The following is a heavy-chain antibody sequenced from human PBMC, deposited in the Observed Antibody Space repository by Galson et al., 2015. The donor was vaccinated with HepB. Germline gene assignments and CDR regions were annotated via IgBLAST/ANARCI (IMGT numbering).Heavy chain of an antibody. D-gene: IGHD5-18*01. J-gene: IGHJ4*02. V-gene: IGHV4-34*01. CDR1: GGSFNNYY. Sequence: SETLSLTCAVYGGSFNNYYWTWISQPPGKGLEWFGEINHAGTTTYNPSLESRVNISVDTSKNQVFLKLTSVTAADTAMYYCARGGRNGYGYFFWGQGTLATVYS. CDR2: INHAGTT. CDR3: ARGGRNGYGYFF.